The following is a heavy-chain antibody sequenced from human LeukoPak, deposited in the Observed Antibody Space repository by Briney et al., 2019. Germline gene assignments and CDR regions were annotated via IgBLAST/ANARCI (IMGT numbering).Heavy chain of an antibody. CDR1: GGTFSSYA. J-gene: IGHJ4*02. CDR2: IIPIFGTA. V-gene: IGHV1-69*05. D-gene: IGHD6-13*01. CDR3: ARLYSSSWYVGDY. Sequence: SVKVSCKASGGTFSSYAISWVRQAPGQGLEWMGGIIPIFGTANYAQKFQGRVTITTDESTSTAYMELGSLRSEDTAVYYCARLYSSSWYVGDYWGQGTLVTVSS.